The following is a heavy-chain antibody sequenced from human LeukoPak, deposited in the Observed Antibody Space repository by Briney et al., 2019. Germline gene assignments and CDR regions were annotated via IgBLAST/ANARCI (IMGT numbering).Heavy chain of an antibody. CDR1: GGTFSSYA. V-gene: IGHV1-69*13. CDR2: IIPIFGTA. D-gene: IGHD6-19*01. Sequence: GASVKVSCKASGGTFSSYAISWVRQAPGQELEWMGGIIPIFGTANYAQKFQGRVTITADESTSTAYMELSSLRSEDTAVYYCASGPISSGVTNNWGQGTLVTVSS. CDR3: ASGPISSGVTNN. J-gene: IGHJ4*02.